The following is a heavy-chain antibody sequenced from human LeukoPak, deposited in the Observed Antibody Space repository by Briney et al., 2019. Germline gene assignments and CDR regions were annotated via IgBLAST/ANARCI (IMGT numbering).Heavy chain of an antibody. CDR3: ATIRTSIYRMNDAY. CDR1: GGSFSGYY. CDR2: INHSGST. J-gene: IGHJ4*02. Sequence: SETLSLTCAVYGGSFSGYYWSWIRQPPGKGLEWIGEINHSGSTNYNPSLKSRVTISVDTSKNQFSLKLSSVTAADTAVYYCATIRTSIYRMNDAYWGQGTLVTVSS. D-gene: IGHD6-6*01. V-gene: IGHV4-34*01.